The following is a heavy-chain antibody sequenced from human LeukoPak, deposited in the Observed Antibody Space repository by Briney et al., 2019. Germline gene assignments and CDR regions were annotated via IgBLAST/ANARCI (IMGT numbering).Heavy chain of an antibody. J-gene: IGHJ4*02. CDR3: ATARRELLRARYFDY. D-gene: IGHD1-26*01. CDR2: IIPLFGTP. CDR1: GGIFSSYA. Sequence: SVKVSCKASGGIFSSYAISWVRQAPGQGLEWMGGIIPLFGTPNYAQKFQGRVTIIADESASTAYMELSSLTSEDTAVYYCATARRELLRARYFDYWGQGTLVTVSS. V-gene: IGHV1-69*13.